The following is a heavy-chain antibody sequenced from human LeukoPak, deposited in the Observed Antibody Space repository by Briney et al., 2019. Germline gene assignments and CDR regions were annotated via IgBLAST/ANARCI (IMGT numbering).Heavy chain of an antibody. CDR2: ITDSDGRT. J-gene: IGHJ4*02. CDR3: ATALGDSDY. Sequence: GGSLRLSCAASGFTFSSYGMSRVRQAPGKGLEWVSGITDSDGRTFYGDSVKGRFTIYRDNSKNTLSLQMNSLRADDTAVYYCATALGDSDYWGQGTLVTVSS. V-gene: IGHV3-23*01. CDR1: GFTFSSYG. D-gene: IGHD4-17*01.